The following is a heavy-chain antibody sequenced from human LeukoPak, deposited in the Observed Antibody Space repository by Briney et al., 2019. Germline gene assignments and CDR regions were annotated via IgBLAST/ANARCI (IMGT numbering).Heavy chain of an antibody. J-gene: IGHJ4*02. CDR2: IYYDGST. CDR3: AKDLSPIWFGEI. V-gene: IGHV4-39*07. CDR1: GGSISITNYY. D-gene: IGHD3-10*01. Sequence: PSETLSLTCTVSGGSISITNYYWGWIRQPPGEGLEWIGNIYYDGSTYYNPSLKSRVTISVDTSKNQFSLKLNSVTAADTAVYYCAKDLSPIWFGEIGGQGTLVTVSS.